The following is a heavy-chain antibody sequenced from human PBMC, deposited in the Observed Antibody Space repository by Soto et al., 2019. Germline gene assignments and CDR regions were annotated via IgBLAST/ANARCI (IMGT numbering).Heavy chain of an antibody. Sequence: QVQLVQSGAEVKKPGSSVKVSCKASGGTFSSYTISWVRQAPGQGLEWMGRIIPILGIANYAQKFQGRVTITADKSTSTAYKELSSLRSEDTAVYYCASRIAVAGTVDYWGQGTLVTVSS. CDR3: ASRIAVAGTVDY. CDR2: IIPILGIA. J-gene: IGHJ4*02. V-gene: IGHV1-69*02. CDR1: GGTFSSYT. D-gene: IGHD6-19*01.